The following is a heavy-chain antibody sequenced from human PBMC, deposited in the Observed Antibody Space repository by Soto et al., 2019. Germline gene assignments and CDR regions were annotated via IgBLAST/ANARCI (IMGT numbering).Heavy chain of an antibody. J-gene: IGHJ6*02. CDR3: AKDNTGNGMDV. CDR2: ISWDGGST. V-gene: IGHV3-43*01. CDR1: EVHFVAYA. Sequence: SPILCSAASEVHFVAYAVHWIRQAPGKGLEWVSLISWDGGSTYYADSVKGRFTISRDNSKNSLYLQMNSLRTEDTALYYCAKDNTGNGMDVWGQGTTVNVS. D-gene: IGHD2-2*02.